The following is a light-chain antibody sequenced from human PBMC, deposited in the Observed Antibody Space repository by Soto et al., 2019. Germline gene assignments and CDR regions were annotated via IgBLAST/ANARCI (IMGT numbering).Light chain of an antibody. V-gene: IGKV3-15*01. Sequence: EKVMTQSPATLSVSPGERATLSCRASQSVRSNLAWYQQNPGQPPRLLIYDASSRATGIPSRFSGSGSGTEFTPTISSLQPDDFATYYCQHYNRYPFTFGQGTRLEI. CDR3: QHYNRYPFT. CDR1: QSVRSN. J-gene: IGKJ5*01. CDR2: DAS.